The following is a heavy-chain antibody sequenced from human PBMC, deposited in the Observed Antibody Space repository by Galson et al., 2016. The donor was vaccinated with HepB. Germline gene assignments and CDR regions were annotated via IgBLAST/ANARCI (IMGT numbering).Heavy chain of an antibody. CDR3: ARYMGPDWYFDL. Sequence: LTCTFSGFSLTNNAVGVGWLRQPPGKALEWLALVYWNDDKRYSSSLKTRLTITKDTSKNQVVLTMTNMDPVDTATYYCARYMGPDWYFDLWGRGTLVSVSS. V-gene: IGHV2-5*01. J-gene: IGHJ2*01. D-gene: IGHD1-1*01. CDR1: GFSLTNNAVG. CDR2: VYWNDDK.